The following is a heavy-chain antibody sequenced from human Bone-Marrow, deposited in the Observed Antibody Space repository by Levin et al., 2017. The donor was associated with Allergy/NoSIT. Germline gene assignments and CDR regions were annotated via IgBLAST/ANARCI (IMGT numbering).Heavy chain of an antibody. V-gene: IGHV1-2*02. D-gene: IGHD3-22*01. Sequence: GESLKISCKASGYSFTGFYLHWIRQAPRQGLEWMGWISPNSGGTNYAQKFQGRVTMSRDTSFSTAYMELSRLRSDDTAVYYCSRRPHYYDSSGYYGSHAFDIWGQGTMVTVSS. CDR2: ISPNSGGT. CDR3: SRRPHYYDSSGYYGSHAFDI. J-gene: IGHJ3*02. CDR1: GYSFTGFY.